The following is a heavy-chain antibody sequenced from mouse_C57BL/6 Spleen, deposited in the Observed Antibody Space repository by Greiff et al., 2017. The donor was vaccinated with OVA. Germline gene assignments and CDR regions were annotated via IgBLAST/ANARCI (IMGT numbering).Heavy chain of an antibody. CDR3: ARERGYDQAWFAY. Sequence: VQLKESGPGLVQPSQSLSITCTVSGFSLTSYGVHWVRQSPGKGLEWLGVLWRGGSTDSNAAFISSLSISKDNYKSQVFFKMNSLQAEDTAIYYCARERGYDQAWFAYWGQGTLVTVSA. CDR2: LWRGGST. J-gene: IGHJ3*01. CDR1: GFSLTSYG. D-gene: IGHD2-2*01. V-gene: IGHV2-2*01.